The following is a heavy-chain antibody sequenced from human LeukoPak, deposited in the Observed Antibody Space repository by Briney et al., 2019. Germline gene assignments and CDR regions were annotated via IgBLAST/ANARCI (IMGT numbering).Heavy chain of an antibody. J-gene: IGHJ4*02. CDR1: GGSISSYY. CDR2: IYYSGST. CDR3: ARGGIQLWFGPSGY. D-gene: IGHD5-18*01. Sequence: SETLSLTCTVSGGSISSYYWSWIRQPPGKGLEWIGYIYYSGSTNYNPSLKSRVIISVDTSKNQFSLKLSSVTAADTAVYYCARGGIQLWFGPSGYWGQGTLVTVSS. V-gene: IGHV4-59*01.